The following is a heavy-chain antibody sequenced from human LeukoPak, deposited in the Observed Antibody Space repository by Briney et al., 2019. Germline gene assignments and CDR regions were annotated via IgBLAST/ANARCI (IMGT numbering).Heavy chain of an antibody. Sequence: GGSLRLSCAASGFTFDDYGMTWVRQAPGKGLEWVSAISVSGNTYHADSVKGRFTISRDSSKNTLYLQMNSLRAGDAAVYYCAKAPVTTCSGAYRYPFDYWSQGTLVTVSS. CDR1: GFTFDDYG. J-gene: IGHJ4*02. CDR3: AKAPVTTCSGAYRYPFDY. V-gene: IGHV3-23*01. D-gene: IGHD2-15*01. CDR2: ISVSGNT.